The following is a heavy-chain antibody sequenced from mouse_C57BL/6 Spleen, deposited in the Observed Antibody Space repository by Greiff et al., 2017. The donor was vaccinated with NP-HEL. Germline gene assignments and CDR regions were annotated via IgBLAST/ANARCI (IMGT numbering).Heavy chain of an antibody. D-gene: IGHD1-1*01. CDR2: IYPGNSDT. J-gene: IGHJ4*01. V-gene: IGHV1-5*01. CDR1: GYTFTSYW. CDR3: TRSYYYGSSYVNYAMDY. Sequence: VQLQQSGTVLARPGASVKMSCKTSGYTFTSYWMHWVKQRPGQGLEWIGAIYPGNSDTSYNQKFKGKAKLTAVTSASTAYMELSSLTNEDSAVYYCTRSYYYGSSYVNYAMDYWGQGTSVTVSS.